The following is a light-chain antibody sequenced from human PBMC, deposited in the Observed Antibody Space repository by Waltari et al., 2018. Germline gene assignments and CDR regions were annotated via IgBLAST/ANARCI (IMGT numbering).Light chain of an antibody. J-gene: IGLJ1*01. V-gene: IGLV3-21*01. CDR1: NIGTKS. CDR3: QVWDANNEPGL. Sequence: SYVLTPPPSVSVAPGETARITCGGNNIGTKSVPWYRQKPGQAPVLVISYDSDRPSGIPERFSGSNSGDTATLTISRVEAGDEADYYCQVWDANNEPGLFGTGTEVTV. CDR2: YDS.